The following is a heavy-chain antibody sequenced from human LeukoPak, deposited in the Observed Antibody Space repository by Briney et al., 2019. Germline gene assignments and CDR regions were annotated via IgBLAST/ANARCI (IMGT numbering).Heavy chain of an antibody. D-gene: IGHD4-17*01. J-gene: IGHJ3*02. V-gene: IGHV1-8*01. Sequence: ASVKVSCKASGYTFTSYDINWVRQAPGQGLEWMGWMNPNSGNTGYAQKFQGRVTMTRNTSISTAYMELSSLRSEDTAVYYCARALPVGYYGDLAAFDIWGQGTMVTVSS. CDR1: GYTFTSYD. CDR3: ARALPVGYYGDLAAFDI. CDR2: MNPNSGNT.